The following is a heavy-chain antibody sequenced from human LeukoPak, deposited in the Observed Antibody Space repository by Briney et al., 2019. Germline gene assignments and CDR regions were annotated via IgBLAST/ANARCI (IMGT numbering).Heavy chain of an antibody. CDR1: GFTFNSYW. D-gene: IGHD2-21*01. Sequence: GGSLRLSCAASGFTFNSYWMAWVRQAPGKGLEWVANIKQDGSEKYYVHSVKGRFTISRDNAKNSLYLQMNSLRAEDTAVYYCARESWVPSLLHYFDYWGQGTLVTVSS. CDR2: IKQDGSEK. V-gene: IGHV3-7*01. CDR3: ARESWVPSLLHYFDY. J-gene: IGHJ4*02.